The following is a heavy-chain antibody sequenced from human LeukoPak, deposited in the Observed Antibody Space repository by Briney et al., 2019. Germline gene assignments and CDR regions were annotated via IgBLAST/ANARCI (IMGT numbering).Heavy chain of an antibody. J-gene: IGHJ4*02. CDR1: GFTFSSYA. V-gene: IGHV3-23*01. CDR3: AKAVLQWLVLFYFDY. D-gene: IGHD6-19*01. CDR2: ISGSGGST. Sequence: GGSLRLSCAASGFTFSSYAMSWVRQAPGKGLEWVSAISGSGGSTYYADSVEGRFTISRDNSKNTLYLQMNSLRAEDTAVYYCAKAVLQWLVLFYFDYWGQGTLVTVSS.